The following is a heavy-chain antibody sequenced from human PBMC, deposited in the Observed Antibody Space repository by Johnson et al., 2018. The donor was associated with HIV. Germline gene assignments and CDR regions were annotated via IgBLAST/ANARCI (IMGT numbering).Heavy chain of an antibody. CDR2: IRYDGSDK. J-gene: IGHJ3*02. D-gene: IGHD1-1*01. V-gene: IGHV3-30*02. CDR1: GFTFNSYG. Sequence: QVQLVESGGGLVQPGGSLRLSCAASGFTFNSYGMHWVRQAPGKGLEWVTFIRYDGSDKYYADSVKGRFTISRDNAKNSLYLQMNSLRAEDTALYYCARDLDLGRAFDIWGQGTMVTVSS. CDR3: ARDLDLGRAFDI.